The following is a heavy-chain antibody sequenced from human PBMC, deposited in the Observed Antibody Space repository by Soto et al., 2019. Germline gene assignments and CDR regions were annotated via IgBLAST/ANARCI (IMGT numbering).Heavy chain of an antibody. CDR3: ARDSVEMATIPLYYFDY. V-gene: IGHV4-38-2*02. Sequence: KTSETLSLTCAVSGYSISSGYYWGWIRQPPGKGLEWIGSIYHSGSTYYNPSLKSRVTISVDTSKNQFSLKLSSVTAADTAVYYCARDSVEMATIPLYYFDYWGQGTLVTVSS. J-gene: IGHJ4*02. CDR1: GYSISSGYY. D-gene: IGHD5-12*01. CDR2: IYHSGST.